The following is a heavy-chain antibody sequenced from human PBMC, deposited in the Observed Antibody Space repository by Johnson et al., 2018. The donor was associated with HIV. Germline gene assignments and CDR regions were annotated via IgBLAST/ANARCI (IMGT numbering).Heavy chain of an antibody. D-gene: IGHD5-18*01. CDR1: RFTFSSYY. Sequence: VQLVESGGGVVQPGRSLRLSCAASRFTFSSYYMSWVRQAPGKGLEWVSVLFSGGTTYYADSVKGRFTISRDNSKNTLYLQMNSLRAEDTAVYYCAKVINPSRVDTAMVTVLDAFDIWGQGTMVTVSS. CDR3: AKVINPSRVDTAMVTVLDAFDI. V-gene: IGHV3-66*01. J-gene: IGHJ3*02. CDR2: LFSGGTT.